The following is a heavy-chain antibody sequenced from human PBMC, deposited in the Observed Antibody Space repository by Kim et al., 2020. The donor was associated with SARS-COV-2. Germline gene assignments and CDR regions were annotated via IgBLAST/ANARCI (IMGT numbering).Heavy chain of an antibody. CDR3: ASDGKLDYIFWTGFRAGGLFGY. J-gene: IGHJ4*02. D-gene: IGHD3-3*01. CDR2: IWYDGSHT. V-gene: IGHV3-33*01. Sequence: GGSLRLSCAASRFNFRSYGMHWVRQAPGKGLEWVAVIWYDGSHTSYADSVKGRFTISRDNSKDNLYLQMNSLRAEDTAVYYCASDGKLDYIFWTGFRAGGLFGYGGRGTRVPVS. CDR1: RFNFRSYG.